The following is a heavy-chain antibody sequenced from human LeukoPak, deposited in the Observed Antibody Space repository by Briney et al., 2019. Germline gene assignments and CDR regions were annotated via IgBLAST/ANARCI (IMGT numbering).Heavy chain of an antibody. CDR2: IYYSGTT. V-gene: IGHV4-59*01. J-gene: IGHJ3*02. CDR3: ARPYPKNSGSYYFSLRAFDI. D-gene: IGHD1-26*01. Sequence: PSETLSLTCTVSGGSISSYYWSWIRQPPGKGLEWIGYIYYSGTTNYNPSLKSRVTISVDTSKKEISLKLSSVTAADTAVYYCARPYPKNSGSYYFSLRAFDIWGQGTMVTVSS. CDR1: GGSISSYY.